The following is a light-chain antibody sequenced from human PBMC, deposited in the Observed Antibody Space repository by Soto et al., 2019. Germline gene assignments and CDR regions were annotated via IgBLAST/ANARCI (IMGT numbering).Light chain of an antibody. J-gene: IGKJ2*01. CDR3: QHYGGSSYT. CDR1: QSVSSNY. Sequence: EIVVTQSPGTLSLSPGGRATLSCRASQSVSSNYLAWYQQKPGQAPRLLIYGASSRATGIPDRFGGSGSGTGFTLTISRLEPDDFAVYYCQHYGGSSYTFGQGTKLEIK. CDR2: GAS. V-gene: IGKV3-20*01.